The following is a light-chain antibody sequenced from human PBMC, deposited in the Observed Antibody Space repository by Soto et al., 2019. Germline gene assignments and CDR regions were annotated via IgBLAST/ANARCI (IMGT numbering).Light chain of an antibody. CDR1: SSNIGAGYD. CDR3: QSYDSSLSGWGV. CDR2: DNS. V-gene: IGLV1-40*01. J-gene: IGLJ2*01. Sequence: QSVLTQPPSVSGAPGQRVTISCTGSSSNIGAGYDVHWYQQLPGTAPKLLIYDNSNRPSGVPDRFSGSKSGTSASLAITGLQAEDEADYYCQSYDSSLSGWGVFGGGTKVTVL.